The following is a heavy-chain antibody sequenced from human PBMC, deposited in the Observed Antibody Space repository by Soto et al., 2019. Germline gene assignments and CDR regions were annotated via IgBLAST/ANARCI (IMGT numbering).Heavy chain of an antibody. Sequence: ASVKVSCKASGYTFTGYYMHWVRQAPGQGLEWMGWINPNSGGTNYAQKFQGWVTMTRDTSISTAYMELSRLRSDDTAVYYCARGGYDFWSGYYPMDYYYGMDVWGQGTTVTVSS. CDR3: ARGGYDFWSGYYPMDYYYGMDV. D-gene: IGHD3-3*01. J-gene: IGHJ6*02. CDR2: INPNSGGT. CDR1: GYTFTGYY. V-gene: IGHV1-2*04.